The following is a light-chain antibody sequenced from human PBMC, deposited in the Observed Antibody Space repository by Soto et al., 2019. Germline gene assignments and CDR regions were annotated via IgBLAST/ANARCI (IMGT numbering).Light chain of an antibody. J-gene: IGKJ1*01. CDR1: QSISSW. V-gene: IGKV1-5*01. Sequence: DIQMTQSPSTLSASVGDRVTITCRARQSISSWLAWYQQKPGKAPKLLIYDASSLEGGVPSRFSGSGSGTEFTLTISSLQSDDFATYYCQQYNSYPWTFGQGTKVEIK. CDR3: QQYNSYPWT. CDR2: DAS.